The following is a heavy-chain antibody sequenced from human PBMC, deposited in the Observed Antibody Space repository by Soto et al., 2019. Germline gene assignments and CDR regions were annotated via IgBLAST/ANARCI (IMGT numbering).Heavy chain of an antibody. Sequence: PSETLSLTCPVSGDSISSSNYYWGWIRQPPGKGLEWIGSIYHSGITNVNPSLKSRVTVSMDTSKNQFSLKMRSVTAADTAIYYCARTARLLDSWGQGLLVTVSS. V-gene: IGHV4-39*07. J-gene: IGHJ4*02. D-gene: IGHD6-6*01. CDR1: GDSISSSNYY. CDR2: IYHSGIT. CDR3: ARTARLLDS.